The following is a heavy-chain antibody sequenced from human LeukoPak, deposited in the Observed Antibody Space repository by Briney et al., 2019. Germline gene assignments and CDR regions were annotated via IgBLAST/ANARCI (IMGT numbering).Heavy chain of an antibody. V-gene: IGHV3-21*01. Sequence: GGSLRLSCAASGFTFSSYSMNWVRQAPGKGLEWVSSISSSSSYIYYADSVKGRFTISRDNAKNSLYLQMNSLRAEDTAVYYCARDPVGAPWLYSDYWGQGTLVTVSS. CDR3: ARDPVGAPWLYSDY. D-gene: IGHD1-26*01. J-gene: IGHJ4*02. CDR2: ISSSSSYI. CDR1: GFTFSSYS.